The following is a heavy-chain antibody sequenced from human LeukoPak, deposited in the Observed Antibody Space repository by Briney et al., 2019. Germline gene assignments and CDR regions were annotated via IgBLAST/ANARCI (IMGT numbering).Heavy chain of an antibody. CDR1: GVSISSSSSY. D-gene: IGHD6-19*01. CDR3: ARGLGESGWFFKLRGGFDY. J-gene: IGHJ4*02. CDR2: INHSGST. Sequence: SETLSLTCTVSGVSISSSSSYWGWIRQPPGKGLEWIGEINHSGSTNYNPSLKSRVTISVDTSKNQFSLKVSSVTAADTAVYYCARGLGESGWFFKLRGGFDYWGQGTLVTVSS. V-gene: IGHV4-39*07.